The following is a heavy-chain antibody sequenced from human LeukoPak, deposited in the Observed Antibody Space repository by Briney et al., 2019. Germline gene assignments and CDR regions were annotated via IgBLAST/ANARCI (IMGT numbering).Heavy chain of an antibody. Sequence: SETLSLTCTVSGGSISSYYWSWIRQPPGKGLEWIGYIYYSGSTNYNPSLKSRVTISVDTSKNQFSLKLSSVTAADTAVYYCARSGTYYDILTGYYSGVWFDPWGQGTLVTVS. CDR2: IYYSGST. J-gene: IGHJ5*02. D-gene: IGHD3-9*01. CDR1: GGSISSYY. CDR3: ARSGTYYDILTGYYSGVWFDP. V-gene: IGHV4-59*01.